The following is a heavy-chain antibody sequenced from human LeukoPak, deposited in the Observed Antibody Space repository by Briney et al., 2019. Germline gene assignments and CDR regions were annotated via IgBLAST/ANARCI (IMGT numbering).Heavy chain of an antibody. CDR1: GFTVSSNE. CDR2: ISGGST. J-gene: IGHJ4*02. V-gene: IGHV3-38-3*01. D-gene: IGHD3-9*01. Sequence: GGSLRLSCAASGFTVSSNEMSWVRQAPGKGLEWVSSISGGSTYYADSRKGRFTISRDNSKNTLHLQMNSLRAEDTALYYCAREEGDDILTGYYIGYWGQGTLVTVSS. CDR3: AREEGDDILTGYYIGY.